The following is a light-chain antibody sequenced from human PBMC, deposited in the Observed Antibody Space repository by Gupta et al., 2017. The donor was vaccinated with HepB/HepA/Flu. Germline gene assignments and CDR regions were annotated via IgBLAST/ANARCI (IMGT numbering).Light chain of an antibody. Sequence: SSEMPQGPAVSVAWGQTVRITCKGDSLRNYYADWYQQKPGQAPLLVIYGKNNRPSGIPYRFSGSTSRTTASLTITGAQAEDEADYYCSSRDSSGTHVIFGRGTVLTVL. CDR1: SLRNYY. CDR3: SSRDSSGTHVI. J-gene: IGLJ2*01. CDR2: GKN. V-gene: IGLV3-19*01.